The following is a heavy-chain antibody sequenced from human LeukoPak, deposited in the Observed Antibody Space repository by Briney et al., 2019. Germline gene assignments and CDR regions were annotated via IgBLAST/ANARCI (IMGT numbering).Heavy chain of an antibody. Sequence: SVKVSCKASGGTFSSYAISWVRQAPGQGLEWMGGIIPIFGTANYAQKFQGRVTITADKSTSTAYMELSSLRSEDTAVYYCARSARVYSSGWYDYWGQGTLVTVSS. CDR2: IIPIFGTA. J-gene: IGHJ4*02. CDR1: GGTFSSYA. V-gene: IGHV1-69*06. CDR3: ARSARVYSSGWYDY. D-gene: IGHD6-19*01.